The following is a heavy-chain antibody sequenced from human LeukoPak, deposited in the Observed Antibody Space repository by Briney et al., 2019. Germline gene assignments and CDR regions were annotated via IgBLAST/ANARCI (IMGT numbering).Heavy chain of an antibody. CDR1: GGSISSSSYY. V-gene: IGHV4-61*05. CDR2: IYYTGST. Sequence: SETLSLTCTVSGGSISSSSYYWGWIRQPPGKGLEWIGYIYYTGSTKYNPSLKSRVTMSLDTSKNQFSLRLSSVTAADTAVYYCARFHGSGSYYTPTGFDPWGQGTLVTVSS. J-gene: IGHJ5*02. D-gene: IGHD3-10*01. CDR3: ARFHGSGSYYTPTGFDP.